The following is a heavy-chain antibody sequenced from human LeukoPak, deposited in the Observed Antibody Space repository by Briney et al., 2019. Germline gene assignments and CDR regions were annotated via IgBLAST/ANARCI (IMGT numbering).Heavy chain of an antibody. J-gene: IGHJ4*02. D-gene: IGHD3-22*01. Sequence: SETLSLTCTVSGGSISSSSYYWGWIRQPPGKGLEWIGSIYYSGSTYYNPSLKSRVTISVDTSKNQFSLKLSSVTAADTAVYYCASAPYYYDSSGYLFDYWGQGTLVTVSS. CDR2: IYYSGST. CDR3: ASAPYYYDSSGYLFDY. CDR1: GGSISSSSYY. V-gene: IGHV4-39*07.